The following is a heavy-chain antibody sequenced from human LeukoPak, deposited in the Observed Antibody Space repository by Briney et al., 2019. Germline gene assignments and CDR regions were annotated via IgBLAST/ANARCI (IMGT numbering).Heavy chain of an antibody. J-gene: IGHJ6*02. CDR3: ARGSYPSYGMDV. D-gene: IGHD2-2*01. CDR1: GYTFTSYD. V-gene: IGHV1-8*01. CDR2: MNPNSGNT. Sequence: ASVKVSCKASGYTFTSYDINWVRQATGQGLEWMGWMNPNSGNTGYAQKFQGRVTMTRNTSISTAYMELSSLRSEDTAVYYCARGSYPSYGMDVWGQGTTVTVSS.